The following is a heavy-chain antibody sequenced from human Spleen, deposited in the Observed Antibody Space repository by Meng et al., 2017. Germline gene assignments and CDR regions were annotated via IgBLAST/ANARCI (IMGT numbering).Heavy chain of an antibody. Sequence: QVQLQQWGAGLLKPSEPLSLTCVVSGGSFSDYYWSWIRQPPGKGLEWIGEINHSGSTYYNPSLESRATISVDTSQNNLSLKLSSVTAADSAVYYCARGPTTMAHDFDYWGQGTLVTVSS. CDR2: INHSGST. D-gene: IGHD4-11*01. CDR1: GGSFSDYY. J-gene: IGHJ4*02. V-gene: IGHV4-34*01. CDR3: ARGPTTMAHDFDY.